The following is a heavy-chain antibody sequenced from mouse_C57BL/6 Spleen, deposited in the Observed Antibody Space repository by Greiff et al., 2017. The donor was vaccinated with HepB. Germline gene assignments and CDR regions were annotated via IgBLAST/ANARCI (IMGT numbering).Heavy chain of an antibody. Sequence: EVQLVESGGDLVKPGGSLKLSCAASGFTFSSYGMSWVRQTPDKRLEWVATISSGGSYTYYPDSVKGRFTISRDNAKNTLYLQMSSLKSEDTAMYYCARHALHPSRYFDVWGTGTTVTVSS. CDR2: ISSGGSYT. CDR3: ARHALHPSRYFDV. V-gene: IGHV5-6*01. J-gene: IGHJ1*03. CDR1: GFTFSSYG.